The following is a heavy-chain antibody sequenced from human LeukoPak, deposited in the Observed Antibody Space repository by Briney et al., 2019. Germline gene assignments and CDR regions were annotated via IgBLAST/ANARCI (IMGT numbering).Heavy chain of an antibody. CDR1: GFIFDEYA. D-gene: IGHD3-10*01. Sequence: PGGSLRLSCAASGFIFDEYAMHWVRRAPGKGLEWVSGISWNSGSIGYAASVKGRFTISRDNAKNSLYLQMNSLRAEDTALYYCAKDMGPEVAGSGSYYYFDSWGQGTLVTVSS. J-gene: IGHJ4*02. V-gene: IGHV3-9*01. CDR3: AKDMGPEVAGSGSYYYFDS. CDR2: ISWNSGSI.